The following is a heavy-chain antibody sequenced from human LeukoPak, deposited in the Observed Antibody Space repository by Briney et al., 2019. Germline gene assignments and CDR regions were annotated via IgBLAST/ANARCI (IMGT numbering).Heavy chain of an antibody. CDR3: TRDMQGSRLYLVGSQND. V-gene: IGHV3-74*01. CDR2: ISSDGSRV. D-gene: IGHD1-26*01. Sequence: GGSLRLSCAASGFTFSSYWMGWVRQAPGKGLVWVSRISSDGSRVTYADSVKGRFTISRDNAMNTLYLQMNSLRAEDSALYYCTRDMQGSRLYLVGSQNDWGQGTLVTVSS. J-gene: IGHJ4*02. CDR1: GFTFSSYW.